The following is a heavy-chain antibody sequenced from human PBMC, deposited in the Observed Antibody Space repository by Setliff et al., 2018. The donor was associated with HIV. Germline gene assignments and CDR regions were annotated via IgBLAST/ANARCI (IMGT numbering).Heavy chain of an antibody. J-gene: IGHJ6*03. CDR3: VRGAWYTSGWYSSRYMDV. D-gene: IGHD6-19*01. V-gene: IGHV1-69*13. CDR1: GGTFSSYG. CDR2: ITPISGTA. Sequence: WASVKVSCKASGGTFSSYGISWVRQAPGQGLEWMGGITPISGTANYAQKFQGRVTIAADEFTSTAYMELSSLRSEDTAVYYCVRGAWYTSGWYSSRYMDVWGKGTTVTVSS.